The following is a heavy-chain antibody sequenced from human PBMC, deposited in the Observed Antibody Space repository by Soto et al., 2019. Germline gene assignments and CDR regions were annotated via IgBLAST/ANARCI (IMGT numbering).Heavy chain of an antibody. Sequence: QVHLVQSGAEVKKPGASVKVSCKGSGYTFTSYGITWVRQAPGQGHEWMGWISAHNGNTDYAQKLQGRVTVTRDTSTSTAYMELRSLRSDGTAVYYCARGTYGDYWGQGALVTVSS. CDR2: ISAHNGNT. V-gene: IGHV1-18*01. CDR1: GYTFTSYG. D-gene: IGHD4-17*01. CDR3: ARGTYGDY. J-gene: IGHJ4*02.